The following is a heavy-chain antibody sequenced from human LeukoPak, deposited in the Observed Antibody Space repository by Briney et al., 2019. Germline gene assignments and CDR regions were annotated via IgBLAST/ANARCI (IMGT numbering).Heavy chain of an antibody. CDR2: IYLDTST. CDR1: GYSISSGYL. D-gene: IGHD3-10*01. J-gene: IGHJ4*02. Sequence: PSEPLSLTCTVSGYSISSGYLWGWIRLPPGKGLEWIACIYLDTSTHYTPSFKRRVTISVVTSKNHFSLNLNSVNSADTAVYYCAIIPHSVDRGVTKLHYIDHWGQGALVTVSS. V-gene: IGHV4-38-2*02. CDR3: AIIPHSVDRGVTKLHYIDH.